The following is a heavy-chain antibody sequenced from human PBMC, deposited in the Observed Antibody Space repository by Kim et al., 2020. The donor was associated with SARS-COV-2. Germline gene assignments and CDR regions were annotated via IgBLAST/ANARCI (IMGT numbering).Heavy chain of an antibody. Sequence: NPTLKSRVPISVDTSKNQFPLELSSVTPADTAVYYCASSEGRCSWHQFDHWGQGTLVTVSS. CDR3: ASSEGRCSWHQFDH. D-gene: IGHD6-13*01. V-gene: IGHV4-59*01. J-gene: IGHJ4*02.